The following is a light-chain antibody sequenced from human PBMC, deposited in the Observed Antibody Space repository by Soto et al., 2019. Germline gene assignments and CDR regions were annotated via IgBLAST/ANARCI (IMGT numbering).Light chain of an antibody. V-gene: IGLV2-14*01. CDR2: DIN. CDR3: VSWTTSASYV. CDR1: SSDVGNYIF. Sequence: QSVLTQPASVSGSPGQSITISCTGTSSDVGNYIFVSWYRQHPGKAPKLMIYDINNRPSGVSNRCSGSKSGNTASLTISGLQADDEDDYYCVSWTTSASYVFGSGTTLTVL. J-gene: IGLJ1*01.